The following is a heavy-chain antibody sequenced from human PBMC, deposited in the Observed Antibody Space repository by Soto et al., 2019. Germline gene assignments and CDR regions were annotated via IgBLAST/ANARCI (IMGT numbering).Heavy chain of an antibody. J-gene: IGHJ3*02. Sequence: QVQLVQSGAEVKKPGSSVKVSCKASGGTFSSYAISWVRQAPGQGLEWMGGIIPIFGTANYAQKFQGRVTITAEKATSTAYMELGSLRSEDTAVYYCARDEGRVGAVVTANDAFDIWGKGTMVIVSS. CDR3: ARDEGRVGAVVTANDAFDI. CDR1: GGTFSSYA. D-gene: IGHD2-21*02. CDR2: IIPIFGTA. V-gene: IGHV1-69*06.